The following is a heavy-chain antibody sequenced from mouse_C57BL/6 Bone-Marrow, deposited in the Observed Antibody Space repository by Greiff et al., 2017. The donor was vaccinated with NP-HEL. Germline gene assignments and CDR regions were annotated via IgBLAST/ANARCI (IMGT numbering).Heavy chain of an antibody. D-gene: IGHD2-4*01. CDR2: IYPGSGNT. CDR1: GYTFTDYY. Sequence: QVQLQQSGAELVRPGASVKLSCKASGYTFTDYYINWVKQRPGQGLEWIARIYPGSGNTYYNEKFKGKATLTAEKSSSTAYMQLSSLTSEDSAVYFCARGGITWGTGTTVTVSS. J-gene: IGHJ1*03. V-gene: IGHV1-76*01. CDR3: ARGGIT.